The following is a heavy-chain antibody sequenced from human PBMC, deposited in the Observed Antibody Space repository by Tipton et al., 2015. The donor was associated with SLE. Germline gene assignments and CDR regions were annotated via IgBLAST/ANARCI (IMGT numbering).Heavy chain of an antibody. D-gene: IGHD6-19*01. CDR2: INHIGTT. CDR3: ASRSGWYGYHGMDV. Sequence: TLSLTCAVDGGSFSGYHWSWIRQYPGKGLEWIGEINHIGTTNYNPSLKSRVTISVDTSKNQFSLNLSSVTAADTAVYYCASRSGWYGYHGMDVWGQGTAVTVSS. J-gene: IGHJ6*02. CDR1: GGSFSGYH. V-gene: IGHV4-34*01.